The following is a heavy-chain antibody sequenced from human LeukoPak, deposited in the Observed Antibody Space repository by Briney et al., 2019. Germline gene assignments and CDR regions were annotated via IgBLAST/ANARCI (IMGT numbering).Heavy chain of an antibody. CDR3: ARVDFWSGFFFDY. V-gene: IGHV4-39*07. CDR2: IYYSGST. CDR1: GGSISSSSYY. D-gene: IGHD3-3*01. J-gene: IGHJ4*02. Sequence: SETLSLTCTVSGGSISSSSYYWGWIRQPPGKGLEWIGSIYYSGSTYYNPSLKSRVTISVDTSENQFSLKLSSVTAADTAVYYCARVDFWSGFFFDYWGQGTLVTVSS.